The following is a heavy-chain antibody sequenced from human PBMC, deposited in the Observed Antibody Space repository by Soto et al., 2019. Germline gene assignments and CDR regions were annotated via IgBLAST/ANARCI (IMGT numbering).Heavy chain of an antibody. D-gene: IGHD2-8*01. CDR1: GGSIGGVS. J-gene: IGHJ6*02. CDR2: IYHSGST. V-gene: IGHV4-59*01. CDR3: ARAGIVQVSYAMDV. Sequence: PSETLSPTCTVSGGSIGGVSWSWIRQSPGKGLDFIGYIYHSGSTNYNPSLKSRVTISMDTSKNQFSLRLSTVTAADTAVYYCARAGIVQVSYAMDVWGQGTTVTVSS.